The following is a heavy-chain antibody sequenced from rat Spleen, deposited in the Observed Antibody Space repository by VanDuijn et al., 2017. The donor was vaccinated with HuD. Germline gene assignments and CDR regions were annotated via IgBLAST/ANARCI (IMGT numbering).Heavy chain of an antibody. CDR2: ISYDGSST. D-gene: IGHD5-1*01. CDR3: ARRQLGTKAPFDY. J-gene: IGHJ2*01. Sequence: EVQLVESGGGLVQPGRSLKLSCAASGFTFSNYGMAWVCQAPTKGLEWVATISYDGSSTYYRDSMKGRFTISRDNSKSTLYLQMDSLRSEDTATYYYARRQLGTKAPFDYWGQGVMVTVSS. CDR1: GFTFSNYG. V-gene: IGHV5-29*01.